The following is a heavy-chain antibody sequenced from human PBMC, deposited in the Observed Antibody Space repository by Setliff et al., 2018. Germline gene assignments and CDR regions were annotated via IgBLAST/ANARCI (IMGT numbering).Heavy chain of an antibody. CDR1: GGSISTFY. CDR2: IHYSGST. J-gene: IGHJ6*04. D-gene: IGHD3-3*02. V-gene: IGHV4-59*01. Sequence: SETLSLTCTVSGGSISTFYWSWIRQSPEKGLEWIAYIHYSGSTNQNPSLKSRVTISLDTPKNQFSLKLSYMTAADTAVYYCARDGLGAFSLRSMDVWGKGTTVTVSS. CDR3: ARDGLGAFSLRSMDV.